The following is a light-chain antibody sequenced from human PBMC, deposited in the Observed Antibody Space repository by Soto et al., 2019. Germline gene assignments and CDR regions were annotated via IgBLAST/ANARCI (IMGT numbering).Light chain of an antibody. Sequence: EIVLTQSPATLSSFPGDRVTLSCRASQAVNTRLAWYQHKPGQAPRLLIYLASNRAAGVPARFSGSGSGTDFTLTISRLEPGDVATYYCQNHDSAPITFGQGTRLEIK. CDR3: QNHDSAPIT. CDR2: LAS. V-gene: IGKV3D-11*01. J-gene: IGKJ5*01. CDR1: QAVNTR.